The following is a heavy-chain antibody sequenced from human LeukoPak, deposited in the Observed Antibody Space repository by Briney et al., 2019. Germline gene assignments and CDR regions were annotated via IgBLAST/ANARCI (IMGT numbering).Heavy chain of an antibody. CDR2: IYYSGST. D-gene: IGHD3-22*01. J-gene: IGHJ5*02. V-gene: IGHV4-39*07. Sequence: SETLSLTCTVSGGSISSSSYYWGWIRQPPGKGLEWIGSIYYSGSTYYNPSLKSRVTRSVDTSKHQFSPKLSSVTAADSAVYYCARDAYYYDSSGYPTVNWFDPWGQGTLVTVSS. CDR3: ARDAYYYDSSGYPTVNWFDP. CDR1: GGSISSSSYY.